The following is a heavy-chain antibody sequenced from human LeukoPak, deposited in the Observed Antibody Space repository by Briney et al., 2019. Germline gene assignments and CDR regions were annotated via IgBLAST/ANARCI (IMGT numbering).Heavy chain of an antibody. V-gene: IGHV1-18*01. Sequence: GASVKVSCKASGYTFTSYGISWVRQAPGQGLEWMGWISDYNGNTNYAQKLQGRVTINTDTSTSTAYMELRSLRSDDTAVYYCARDVESSGYYSLWGQGTLVTVSS. J-gene: IGHJ4*02. CDR3: ARDVESSGYYSL. CDR1: GYTFTSYG. D-gene: IGHD3-22*01. CDR2: ISDYNGNT.